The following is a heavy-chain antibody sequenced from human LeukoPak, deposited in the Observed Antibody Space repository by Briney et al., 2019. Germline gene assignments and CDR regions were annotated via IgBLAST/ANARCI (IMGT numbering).Heavy chain of an antibody. CDR1: GGSISSYY. V-gene: IGHV4-59*08. J-gene: IGHJ4*02. D-gene: IGHD2/OR15-2a*01. Sequence: SETLSLTCTVPGGSISSYYWSWIRQPPGKGLEWIGYIYYSGSTNYNPSLKSRVTISVDTSKNQFSLKLSSVTAADTAVYYCASLSPGGQAIDYWGQGTLVTVSS. CDR2: IYYSGST. CDR3: ASLSPGGQAIDY.